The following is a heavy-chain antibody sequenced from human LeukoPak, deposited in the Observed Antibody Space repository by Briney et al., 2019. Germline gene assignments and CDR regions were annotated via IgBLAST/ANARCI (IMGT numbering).Heavy chain of an antibody. CDR1: GFSFSDFW. CDR3: GRGGSQRVSS. CDR2: LKPDGSEK. D-gene: IGHD2-8*01. J-gene: IGHJ4*02. V-gene: IGHV3-7*01. Sequence: PGGSLRLSCTASGFSFSDFWMSWVRQAPGKGLEWVAKLKPDGSEKYYVDSVKGRFSISRDNAKKSLYLQMNNMRVEDTAVYYCGRGGSQRVSSWGQGTLVTVSS.